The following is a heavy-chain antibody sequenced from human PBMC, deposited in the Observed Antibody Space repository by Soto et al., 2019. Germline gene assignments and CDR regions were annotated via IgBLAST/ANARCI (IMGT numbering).Heavy chain of an antibody. CDR2: IIPICGTA. J-gene: IGHJ6*02. CDR3: ARTPITIRVYYYYGMDV. V-gene: IGHV1-69*01. Sequence: QVQLVQSGAEVKKPGSSVKVSCKDSGGTFSRYAISWVRQAPGQGLEWMGGIIPICGTANYAQKFQGRVTITADESTSTAYMELSSLRSEDTAVYYCARTPITIRVYYYYGMDVWGQGTTVTVSS. D-gene: IGHD3-10*01. CDR1: GGTFSRYA.